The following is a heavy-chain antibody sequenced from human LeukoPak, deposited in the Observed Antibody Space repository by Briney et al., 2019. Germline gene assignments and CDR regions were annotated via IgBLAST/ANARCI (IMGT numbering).Heavy chain of an antibody. CDR1: GYTFTGYY. J-gene: IGHJ4*02. V-gene: IGHV1-2*02. CDR2: INPNSGGT. D-gene: IGHD2-15*01. CDR3: ARGQKSRSGGSCLGY. Sequence: ASVTVSCTASGYTFTGYYMHWVRQAPGQGLEWMGWINPNSGGTNYAQKFQGRVTMTRDTSISTAYMELSRLRSDDTAVYYCARGQKSRSGGSCLGYWGQGTLVTVSS.